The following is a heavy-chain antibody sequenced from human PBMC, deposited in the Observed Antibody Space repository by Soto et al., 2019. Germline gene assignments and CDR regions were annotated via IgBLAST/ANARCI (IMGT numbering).Heavy chain of an antibody. CDR1: GFTFDDYT. D-gene: IGHD3-16*01. J-gene: IGHJ6*02. Sequence: PGGSLRLSCAASGFTFDDYTMHWVRQRPGKGLEWVSVVSWDSGNRIYADSVQGRFTISRDKSNSTLFLQMNSLRTQETGVYIFMKGASGAGFVFELWGLGTTVTVSS. CDR3: MKGASGAGFVFEL. CDR2: VSWDSGNR. V-gene: IGHV3-43*01.